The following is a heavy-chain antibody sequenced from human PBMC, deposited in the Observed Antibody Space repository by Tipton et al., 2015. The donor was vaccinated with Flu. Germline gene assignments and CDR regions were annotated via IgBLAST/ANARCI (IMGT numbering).Heavy chain of an antibody. V-gene: IGHV3-74*01. CDR2: INPDGTSI. CDR3: VRQNIAASSRWFDP. Sequence: SLRLSCDASGFLLSDYWIHWVRQVSGTGLEWVSRINPDGTSITYADSVKGRFTISRDNSKNTVHLRMNSLRAEDTAVYFCVRQNIAASSRWFDPWGQGTLVTVSP. CDR1: GFLLSDYW. J-gene: IGHJ5*02. D-gene: IGHD6-13*01.